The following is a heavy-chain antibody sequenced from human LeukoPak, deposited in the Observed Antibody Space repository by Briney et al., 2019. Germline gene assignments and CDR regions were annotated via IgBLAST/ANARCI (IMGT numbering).Heavy chain of an antibody. CDR2: FDPEDGET. J-gene: IGHJ6*02. CDR3: ATTTGYYYGMDV. D-gene: IGHD4-17*01. CDR1: GYTLTELS. Sequence: ASVKVSCKVSGYTLTELSMHWVRQAPGKGLEWMGGFDPEDGETIYAQKFQGRVTMTEDTSTDTAYMELSSLRSEDTAVYYCATTTGYYYGMDVWGQGTTVTVSS. V-gene: IGHV1-24*01.